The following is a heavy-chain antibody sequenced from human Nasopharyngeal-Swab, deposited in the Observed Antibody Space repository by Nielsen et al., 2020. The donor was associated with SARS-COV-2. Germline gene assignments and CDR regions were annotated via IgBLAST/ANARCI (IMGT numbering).Heavy chain of an antibody. V-gene: IGHV3-9*01. CDR2: ISWNSGST. J-gene: IGHJ3*02. CDR3: AKIDGYNYLYAFDI. D-gene: IGHD5-24*01. Sequence: SLKISRAASGFTFDDYAMHWVRQAPGKGLEWVSGISWNSGSTGYADSVKGRSTISRDNAKNSLYLQMNSLRAEDTALYYCAKIDGYNYLYAFDIWGQGTMVTVSS. CDR1: GFTFDDYA.